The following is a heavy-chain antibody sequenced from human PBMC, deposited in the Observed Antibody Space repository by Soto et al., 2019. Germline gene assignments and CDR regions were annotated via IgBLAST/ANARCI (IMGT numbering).Heavy chain of an antibody. Sequence: PGGSLRLSCAASGFTFSSYAMHWVRQAPGKGLEWVAVISYDGSNKYYADSVKGRFTISRDNSKNTLYLQMNSLRAEDTAVYYCASESGYYPGYWGQGTLVTVSS. CDR3: ASESGYYPGY. V-gene: IGHV3-30-3*01. J-gene: IGHJ4*02. CDR2: ISYDGSNK. CDR1: GFTFSSYA. D-gene: IGHD3-3*01.